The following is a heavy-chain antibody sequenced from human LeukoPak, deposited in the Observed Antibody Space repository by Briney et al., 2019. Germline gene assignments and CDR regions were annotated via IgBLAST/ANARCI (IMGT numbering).Heavy chain of an antibody. D-gene: IGHD2-2*01. CDR2: ISGSGGST. CDR3: AKAHCGSASCPRADY. J-gene: IGHJ4*02. CDR1: GFTFSINA. Sequence: GGSLRLPCAASGFTFSINAMAWVRQAPGKGLEWVSAISGSGGSTFYADSVKGRFTISRDNSENTVYLQMNSLTVEDTAVYYCAKAHCGSASCPRADYWGKGTQVTVSS. V-gene: IGHV3-23*01.